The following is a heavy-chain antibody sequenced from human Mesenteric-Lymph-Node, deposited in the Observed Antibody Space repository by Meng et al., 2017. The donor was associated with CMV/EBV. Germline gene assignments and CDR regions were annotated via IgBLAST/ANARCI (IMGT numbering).Heavy chain of an antibody. CDR1: GGSISSTTHY. CDR3: ARVEAPYFDYWSGSQSSNYHYAMDV. CDR2: IYYSGST. D-gene: IGHD3-3*01. V-gene: IGHV4-39*07. J-gene: IGHJ6*02. Sequence: SETLSLTCSVSGGSISSTTHYWGWIRQPPGKGLEWIGSIYYSGSTYYFNPSLKSRVTISVDTSKDQFSLRLSSVTAADTAMYYCARVEAPYFDYWSGSQSSNYHYAMDVWGQGTTVTVSS.